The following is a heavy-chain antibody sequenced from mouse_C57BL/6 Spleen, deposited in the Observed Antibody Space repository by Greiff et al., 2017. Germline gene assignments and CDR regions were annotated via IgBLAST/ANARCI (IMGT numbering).Heavy chain of an antibody. V-gene: IGHV5-9*01. Sequence: EVQLVESGGGLVKPGGSLKLSCAASGFTFSSYTMSWVRQTPEKRLEGVATISGGGGNTYYPDSVKGRFTVSRDNAKNTLYLQMSSLRSEDTALYYCAREGLRRPFAYWGQGTLVTVSA. J-gene: IGHJ3*01. D-gene: IGHD2-4*01. CDR2: ISGGGGNT. CDR1: GFTFSSYT. CDR3: AREGLRRPFAY.